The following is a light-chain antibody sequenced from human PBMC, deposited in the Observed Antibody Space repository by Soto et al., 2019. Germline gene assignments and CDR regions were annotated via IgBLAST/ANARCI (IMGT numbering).Light chain of an antibody. Sequence: QAVVTQPPSASRTPGQRVTISCSGSSSNIGSKYVYWYQQLPGTAPKLLMYRNNQRPSGVPDRFSGSKSGTSASLAISGLRSEDEAHYYCAAWDDSVGGPAFGGGTKLTVL. CDR1: SSNIGSKY. CDR2: RNN. J-gene: IGLJ2*01. CDR3: AAWDDSVGGPA. V-gene: IGLV1-47*01.